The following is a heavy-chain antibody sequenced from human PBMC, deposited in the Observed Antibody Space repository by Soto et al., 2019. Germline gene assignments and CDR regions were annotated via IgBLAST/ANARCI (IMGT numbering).Heavy chain of an antibody. CDR3: AKSSFTYPCFDR. CDR2: ISYAGSIE. CDR1: GFTFSSYG. V-gene: IGHV3-30*18. J-gene: IGHJ4*02. Sequence: LRLSCAASGFTFSSYGMHWVRQAPGKGLDWVAVISYAGSIEYADSVKGRFTISRDNPKNTVYLQMNNLRADDTAVYYCAKSSFTYPCFDRWGQGILVNVSS. D-gene: IGHD3-9*01.